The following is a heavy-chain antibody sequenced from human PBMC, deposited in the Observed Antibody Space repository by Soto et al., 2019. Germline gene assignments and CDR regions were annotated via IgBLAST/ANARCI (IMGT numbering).Heavy chain of an antibody. J-gene: IGHJ4*02. CDR3: AKSPPGGNYDFWSGYHSYYFDY. Sequence: GVSLRLSCAASGFTFSSYAMSWVRQAPGKGLEWVSAISGSGGSTYYADSVKGRFTISRDNSKNTLYLQMNSLRAEDTAVYYCAKSPPGGNYDFWSGYHSYYFDYWGQGTLVTVSS. V-gene: IGHV3-23*01. D-gene: IGHD3-3*01. CDR2: ISGSGGST. CDR1: GFTFSSYA.